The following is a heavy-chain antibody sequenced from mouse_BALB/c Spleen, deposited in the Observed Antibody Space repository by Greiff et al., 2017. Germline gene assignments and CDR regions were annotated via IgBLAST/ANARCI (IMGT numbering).Heavy chain of an antibody. CDR2: IYPGDGDT. Sequence: QVQLQQSGPELVKPGASVKISCKASGYAFSSSWMNWVKQRPGQGLEWIGRIYPGDGDTNYNGKFKGKATLTADKSSSTAYMQLSSLTSVDSAVYFCARSSGISSYAMDYWGQGTSVTVSS. CDR3: ARSSGISSYAMDY. D-gene: IGHD1-3*01. J-gene: IGHJ4*01. CDR1: GYAFSSSW. V-gene: IGHV1-82*01.